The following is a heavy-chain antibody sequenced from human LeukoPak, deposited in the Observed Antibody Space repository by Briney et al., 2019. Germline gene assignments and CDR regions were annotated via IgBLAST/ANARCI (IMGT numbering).Heavy chain of an antibody. Sequence: GGSLRLSCAASGFTFSSYGMHWVRQAPGKGLEWVAVISYDGSNKYYADSVKGRFTISRDNSKNTLYLQMNSLRAEDTAVYYCAKSAVAAPFDYWGQGTLVTVSS. J-gene: IGHJ4*02. CDR3: AKSAVAAPFDY. CDR1: GFTFSSYG. CDR2: ISYDGSNK. V-gene: IGHV3-30*18. D-gene: IGHD6-19*01.